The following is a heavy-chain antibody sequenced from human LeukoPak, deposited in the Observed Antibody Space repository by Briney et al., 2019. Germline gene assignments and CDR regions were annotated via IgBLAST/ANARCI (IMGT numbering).Heavy chain of an antibody. CDR1: GFTFSSYW. V-gene: IGHV3-74*01. Sequence: PGGSLRLSCAASGFTFSSYWMHWVRQAPGKGLVWVSRINTDGSSTTYADSVQGRFTISRDNAKNTLYLQMNSLRAEDTAVYYCASGYSGYGVGYWGQGTLVTVSS. J-gene: IGHJ4*02. CDR3: ASGYSGYGVGY. D-gene: IGHD5-12*01. CDR2: INTDGSST.